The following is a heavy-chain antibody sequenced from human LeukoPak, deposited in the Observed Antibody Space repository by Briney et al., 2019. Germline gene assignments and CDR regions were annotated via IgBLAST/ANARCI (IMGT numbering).Heavy chain of an antibody. V-gene: IGHV1-8*01. Sequence: ASVKVSCKASGYTFTSYDINWVRQATGQGLEWMGWMNPNSGNTGYAQKFQGRVTMTRNTSISTAYMELSRLTFDDTAVYYCARGVAVAANPLLYYYMDVWGKGTTVTISS. D-gene: IGHD6-19*01. CDR3: ARGVAVAANPLLYYYMDV. CDR2: MNPNSGNT. J-gene: IGHJ6*03. CDR1: GYTFTSYD.